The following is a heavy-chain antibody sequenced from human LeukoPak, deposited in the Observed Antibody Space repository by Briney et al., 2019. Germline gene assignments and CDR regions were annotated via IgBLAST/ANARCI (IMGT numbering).Heavy chain of an antibody. V-gene: IGHV4-39*02. CDR3: ARENLEGCGRRFDY. Sequence: PSETLSLTCTVSGGSVSGSNYFWGWIRQPPEKGLQWIGNIYYRGSTYYNPSLKTRVTISIDTSKPQFSLNLSSLTAADTAVYYCARENLEGCGRRFDYWGPGILVTVSS. D-gene: IGHD1-14*01. CDR2: IYYRGST. J-gene: IGHJ4*02. CDR1: GGSVSGSNYF.